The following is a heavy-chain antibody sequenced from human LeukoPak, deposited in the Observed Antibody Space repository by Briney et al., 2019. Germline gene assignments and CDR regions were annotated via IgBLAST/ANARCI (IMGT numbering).Heavy chain of an antibody. J-gene: IGHJ4*02. D-gene: IGHD1-26*01. CDR2: IIPIFGTA. CDR3: ARSISVSGSYYTDYFDY. V-gene: IGHV1-69*13. Sequence: SVKVSCKASGGTFSSYAISWVRQAPGQGLEWMGGIIPIFGTANYAQKFQGRATITADESTSTAYMELRSLRSDDTAVYYCARSISVSGSYYTDYFDYWGQGTLVTVSS. CDR1: GGTFSSYA.